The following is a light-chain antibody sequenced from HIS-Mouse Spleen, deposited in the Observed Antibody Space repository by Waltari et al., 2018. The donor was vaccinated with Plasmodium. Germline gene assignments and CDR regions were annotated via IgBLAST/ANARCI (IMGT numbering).Light chain of an antibody. J-gene: IGLJ2*01. CDR1: KLGDKY. CDR2: QDS. V-gene: IGLV3-1*01. Sequence: SYELTQPPSVSVSPGQTASITFPGDKLGDKYACWYQQSPGQSPVLVIYQDSKRPSGIPERFSGSNSGNTATLTISGTQAMDEADYYCQAWDSSTVVFGGGTKLTVL. CDR3: QAWDSSTVV.